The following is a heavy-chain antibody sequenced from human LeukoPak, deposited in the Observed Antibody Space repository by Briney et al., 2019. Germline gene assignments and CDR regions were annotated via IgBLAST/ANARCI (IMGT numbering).Heavy chain of an antibody. CDR2: ISTGNGNT. CDR1: ASTFTTYA. J-gene: IGHJ4*02. V-gene: IGHV1-3*03. Sequence: ASVKLSCTASASTFTTYAIHWVRQAPGQGLEWMGWISTGNGNTRYSKAFQDRVTISRDTSASTVYMELRGLRSEDMAVYYCARENYYRIGRFDRAYLDDWGEGTLVTVSS. CDR3: ARENYYRIGRFDRAYLDD. D-gene: IGHD3-10*01.